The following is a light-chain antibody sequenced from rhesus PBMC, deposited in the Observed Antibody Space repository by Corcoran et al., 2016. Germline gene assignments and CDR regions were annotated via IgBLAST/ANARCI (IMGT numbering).Light chain of an antibody. V-gene: IGKV1-28*03. CDR2: AAS. J-gene: IGKJ4*01. Sequence: DVRMTQSPSSLSASVGDTVTITCRASQGISNSLNWFQQKPGKAPKLLIFAASSLGSGVPSRCSGSGSWTDFTLTISSLQPEDFAGYYCLQHNSYPVTFGGGTKVELK. CDR3: LQHNSYPVT. CDR1: QGISNS.